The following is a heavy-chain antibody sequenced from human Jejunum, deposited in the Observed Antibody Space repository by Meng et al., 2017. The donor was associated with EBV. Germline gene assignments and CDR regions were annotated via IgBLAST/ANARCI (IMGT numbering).Heavy chain of an antibody. Sequence: QVQLVESGGGXVKPGGSLRLFCAASGFTFRNHYMNWIRQAPGKGLEWVSYISGSSHDTNYADYVKGRFAISRDNAKNSLYLQLNSLTVEETAVYYCARDARLAPYWGQGTLVTVSS. CDR1: GFTFRNHY. J-gene: IGHJ4*02. CDR3: ARDARLAPY. D-gene: IGHD1-1*01. CDR2: ISGSSHDT. V-gene: IGHV3-11*05.